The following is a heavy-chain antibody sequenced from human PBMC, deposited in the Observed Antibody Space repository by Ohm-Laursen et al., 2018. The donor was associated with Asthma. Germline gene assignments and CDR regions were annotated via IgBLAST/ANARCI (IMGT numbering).Heavy chain of an antibody. V-gene: IGHV3-30*03. Sequence: SLRLSCTAFGFTFSSYGMHWVRQAPGKGLEWVAVISYDGSNKYYADSVKGRFTISRDNSKNTLYLQMNSLRAEDTAVYYCARDVMEWYLPAFDFWGQGTLVTVSS. CDR1: GFTFSSYG. CDR3: ARDVMEWYLPAFDF. D-gene: IGHD3-3*01. CDR2: ISYDGSNK. J-gene: IGHJ4*02.